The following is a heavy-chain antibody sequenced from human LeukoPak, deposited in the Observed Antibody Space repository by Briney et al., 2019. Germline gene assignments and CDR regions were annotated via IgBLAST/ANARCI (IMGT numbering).Heavy chain of an antibody. D-gene: IGHD3-3*01. J-gene: IGHJ4*02. CDR2: MNPNSGNT. V-gene: IGHV1-8*01. CDR3: ARLTTYYDFWSGYYFNAAQTHFDY. Sequence: GASVKVSCKASGYTFTSYDINWVRQAPGQGLEWMGWMNPNSGNTGYAQKFQGRVTMTRNTSISTAYMELSSLRSEDTAVYYCARLTTYYDFWSGYYFNAAQTHFDYWGQGTLVTVSS. CDR1: GYTFTSYD.